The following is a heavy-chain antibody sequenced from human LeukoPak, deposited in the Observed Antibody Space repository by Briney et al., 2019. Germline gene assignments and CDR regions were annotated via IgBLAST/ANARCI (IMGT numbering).Heavy chain of an antibody. V-gene: IGHV4-39*07. CDR3: ARLSARLGRNY. CDR1: GGSISSSSYY. CDR2: INHSGST. J-gene: IGHJ4*02. Sequence: SETLSLTCTVSGGSISSSSYYWSWIRQPPGKGLEWIGEINHSGSTNYNPSLKSRVTISVDTSKNQFSLKLSSVTAADTAVYYCARLSARLGRNYWGQGTLVTVSS. D-gene: IGHD3-10*01.